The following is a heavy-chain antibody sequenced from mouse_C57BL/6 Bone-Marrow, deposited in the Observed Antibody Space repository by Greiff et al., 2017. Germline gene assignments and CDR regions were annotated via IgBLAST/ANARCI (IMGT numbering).Heavy chain of an antibody. CDR1: GYTFTSYG. Sequence: QVQLQQSGAELARPGASVKLSCKASGYTFTSYGISWVKQRPGQGLAWIGEIYPRNGNPYYNDKFKGKATLTADKSSSTAYMWLRSLTSEDSAGYYCASTTVVVYYFDYWGQGTTLTVSS. D-gene: IGHD1-1*01. CDR3: ASTTVVVYYFDY. V-gene: IGHV1-81*01. J-gene: IGHJ2*01. CDR2: IYPRNGNP.